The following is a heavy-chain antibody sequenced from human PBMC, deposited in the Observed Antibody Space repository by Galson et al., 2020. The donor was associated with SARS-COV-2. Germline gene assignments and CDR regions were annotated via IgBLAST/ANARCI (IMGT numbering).Heavy chain of an antibody. CDR2: IKQDGSEK. Sequence: SCAASGFTFSSYWMSWVRQAPGKGLEWVANIKQDGSEKYVDSVKGRFTISRDNAKNSLYLQMNSLRAEDTAVYYCARLSSSSWEFDYWGQGTLVTVSS. V-gene: IGHV3-7*03. CDR1: GFTFSSYW. D-gene: IGHD6-13*01. CDR3: ARLSSSSWEFDY. J-gene: IGHJ4*02.